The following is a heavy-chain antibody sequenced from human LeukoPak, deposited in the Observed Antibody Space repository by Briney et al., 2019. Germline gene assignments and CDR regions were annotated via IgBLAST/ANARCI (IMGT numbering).Heavy chain of an antibody. D-gene: IGHD2-21*02. J-gene: IGHJ3*02. CDR3: ARGPVTAFYRAFDI. V-gene: IGHV3-74*01. CDR2: INSDGSST. Sequence: GSLRLSCAASGFTFSSYWMHWVRQAPGKGLVWVSRINSDGSSTSYADSVKGRFTISRDNAKNTLYLQMNSLRAEDTAVYYCARGPVTAFYRAFDIWGQGTMVTVSS. CDR1: GFTFSSYW.